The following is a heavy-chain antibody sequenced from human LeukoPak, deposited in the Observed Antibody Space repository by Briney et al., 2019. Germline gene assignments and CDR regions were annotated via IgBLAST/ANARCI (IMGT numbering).Heavy chain of an antibody. J-gene: IGHJ6*03. CDR1: GFTFSIYW. V-gene: IGHV3-74*01. CDR3: ARAGAPLSYYFMDV. Sequence: GGSLRLSCAASGFTFSIYWMHWVRQAPGKGLVWVSRINSDGSSTSYADSVKGRFTISRDNAKNTLYLQMSSLRAEDTAVYYCARAGAPLSYYFMDVWAKGTTVTVSS. D-gene: IGHD1-26*01. CDR2: INSDGSST.